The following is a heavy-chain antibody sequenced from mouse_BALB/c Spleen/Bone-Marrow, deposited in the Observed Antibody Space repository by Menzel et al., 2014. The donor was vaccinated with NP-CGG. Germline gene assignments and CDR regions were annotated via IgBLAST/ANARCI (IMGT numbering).Heavy chain of an antibody. CDR1: GFTFSSYA. Sequence: EVKLMESGEGLVKPGGSLKLSCAASGFTFSSYAMSWVRQTPEKRLEWVASISSGGSTYYPDSVKGRFTISRDNARNILYLQMISLMSEDTSMYYYATPLYYFLHYYAIDYWGQGTSVTVSS. CDR3: ATPLYYFLHYYAIDY. J-gene: IGHJ4*01. CDR2: ISSGGST. V-gene: IGHV5-6-5*01. D-gene: IGHD1-1*01.